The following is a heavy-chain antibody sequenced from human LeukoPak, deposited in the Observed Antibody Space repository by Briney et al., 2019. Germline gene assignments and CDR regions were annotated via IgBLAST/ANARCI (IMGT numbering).Heavy chain of an antibody. CDR1: GFTFSSYS. J-gene: IGHJ4*02. Sequence: GGSLRLSCAASGFTFSSYSMHWVRQAPGKGLMWVSRIHGDGSTTNYADSVKGRFSISRDNAKNTLYLQMNSLRAEDTAVYYCARVGYYGSGSYCFDYWGQGTLVTVSS. D-gene: IGHD3-10*01. CDR2: IHGDGSTT. V-gene: IGHV3-74*01. CDR3: ARVGYYGSGSYCFDY.